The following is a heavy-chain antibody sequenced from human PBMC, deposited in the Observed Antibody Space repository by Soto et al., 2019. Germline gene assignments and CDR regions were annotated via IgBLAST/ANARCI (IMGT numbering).Heavy chain of an antibody. D-gene: IGHD2-21*02. CDR2: IYHSGST. J-gene: IGHJ4*02. CDR3: ASYCAGDCSNFDY. CDR1: GGSINSGDYS. V-gene: IGHV4-30-2*01. Sequence: QLQLQESGSGLVEPSQTLSLTCTVSGGSINSGDYSWSWIRQPPGKGLEWIGYIYHSGSTYYNPSLKSRVTMSVDRSKDQCSLKLSSVTAADTAVYYCASYCAGDCSNFDYWGQGMLVTVSS.